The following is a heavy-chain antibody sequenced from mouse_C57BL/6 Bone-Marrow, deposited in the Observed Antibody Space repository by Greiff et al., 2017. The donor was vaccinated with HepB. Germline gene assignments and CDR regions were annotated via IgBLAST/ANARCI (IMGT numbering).Heavy chain of an antibody. CDR1: GYTFTTYP. D-gene: IGHD1-1*01. V-gene: IGHV1-47*01. CDR2: FHPYNDDT. CDR3: ERKGYYGRAWFAY. Sequence: QVQLQQSGAELVKPGASVKMSCKASGYTFTTYPIEWMKQNHGKRLEWIGNFHPYNDDTKYNEKFKGKATLTVEKSSSTVYLELSRLTSDDSAIYNCERKGYYGRAWFAYWGQGTLVTVSA. J-gene: IGHJ3*01.